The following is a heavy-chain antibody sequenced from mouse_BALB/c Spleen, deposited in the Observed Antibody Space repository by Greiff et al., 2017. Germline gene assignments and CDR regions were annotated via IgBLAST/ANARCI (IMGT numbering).Heavy chain of an antibody. CDR1: GYTFTSYW. V-gene: IGHV1-69*02. Sequence: VQLQQSGAELVKPGASVKLSCKASGYTFTSYWMHWVKQRPGQGLEWIGEIDPSDSYTNYNQKFKGKATLTVDKSSSTAYMQLSSLTSEDSAVYYCARGEIDYDVPFAYWGQGTLVTVSA. CDR3: ARGEIDYDVPFAY. J-gene: IGHJ3*01. D-gene: IGHD2-4*01. CDR2: IDPSDSYT.